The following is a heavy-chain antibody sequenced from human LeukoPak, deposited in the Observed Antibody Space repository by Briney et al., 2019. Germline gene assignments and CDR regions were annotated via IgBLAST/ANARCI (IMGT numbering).Heavy chain of an antibody. CDR3: ASSLTSSYDSSGYSPFDY. CDR2: ISPISGTT. CDR1: GGTFIGFA. V-gene: IGHV1-69*13. J-gene: IGHJ4*02. D-gene: IGHD3-22*01. Sequence: GASVKVSFKASGGTFIGFAISWVRQAPGQGLEWMGGISPISGTTNYAQKFQGRVTITADESTSTAYMELSSLRSEDTAVYYCASSLTSSYDSSGYSPFDYWGQGTLVTVSS.